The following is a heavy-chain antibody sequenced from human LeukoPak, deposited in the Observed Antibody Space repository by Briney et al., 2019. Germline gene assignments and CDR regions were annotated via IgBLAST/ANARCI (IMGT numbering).Heavy chain of an antibody. V-gene: IGHV4-34*01. D-gene: IGHD3-3*01. CDR1: GGSFSGYY. J-gene: IGHJ4*02. CDR3: ARAVRNTIWDNYYFDY. CDR2: INHSGST. Sequence: SETLSLTCAVYGGSFSGYYWSWIRQPPGKGLEWIGEINHSGSTNYNPSLKSRVTISVDRSKNQFSLKLSSVTAADTAVFYCARAVRNTIWDNYYFDYWGRGTLVTVSS.